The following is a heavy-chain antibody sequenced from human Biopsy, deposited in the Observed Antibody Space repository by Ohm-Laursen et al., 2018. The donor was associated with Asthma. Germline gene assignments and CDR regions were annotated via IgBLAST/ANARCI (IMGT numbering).Heavy chain of an antibody. CDR3: ARQSGQDYGDSSGFDI. CDR2: ISSDGHNK. V-gene: IGHV3-30*03. Sequence: LSLTCAASGFVFSQSGMHWVRQAPGKGLEWVALISSDGHNKYYKDSVKGRFTISRDNSRNRLYLQINRLTVEDSAVYFCARQSGQDYGDSSGFDIWGQGTKVAVSS. J-gene: IGHJ3*02. D-gene: IGHD3-22*01. CDR1: GFVFSQSG.